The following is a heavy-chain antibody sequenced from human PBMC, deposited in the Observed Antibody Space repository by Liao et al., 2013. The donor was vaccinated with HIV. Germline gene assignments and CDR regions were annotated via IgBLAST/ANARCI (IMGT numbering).Heavy chain of an antibody. J-gene: IGHJ4*02. V-gene: IGHV4-39*07. CDR2: IYYSGST. D-gene: IGHD2-21*02. CDR3: SRWLPTAILTHFYFDS. CDR1: GGSINSSTYY. Sequence: QLQLQESGPGLVKPSETLSLTCTVSGGSINSSTYYWGWIRQPPGKGLEWIGIIYYSGSTYYNPSLQSRVTMSVDTSKKQFSLKLSSVTAADTAVYYCSRWLPTAILTHFYFDSWGRGNPGHRLL.